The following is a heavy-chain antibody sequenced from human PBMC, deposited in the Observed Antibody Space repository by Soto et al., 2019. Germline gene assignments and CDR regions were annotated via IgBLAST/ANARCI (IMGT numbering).Heavy chain of an antibody. CDR2: IWYDGSYK. V-gene: IGHV3-33*01. D-gene: IGHD2-8*01. CDR3: ARQHMVSYYFDS. CDR1: GFSFNNHG. J-gene: IGHJ4*02. Sequence: QVQLAESGGGVVQPGRSLRLSCAASGFSFNNHGMHWVRQAPGKGLEWVAVIWYDGSYKYYADSVKGRFTISRDNSKNPLYLQMNSLRAEDTALYYCARQHMVSYYFDSLGQGTLVTVSS.